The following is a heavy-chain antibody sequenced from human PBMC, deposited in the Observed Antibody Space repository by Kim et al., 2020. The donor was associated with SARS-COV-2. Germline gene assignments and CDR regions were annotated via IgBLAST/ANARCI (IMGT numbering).Heavy chain of an antibody. CDR3: ARGQYYDILTGCFGFDY. J-gene: IGHJ4*02. V-gene: IGHV4-61*01. CDR1: GGSVSSGSYY. CDR2: IYYSGST. Sequence: SETLSLTCTVSGGSVSSGSYYWSWIRQPPGKGLEWIGYIYYSGSTNYNPSLKSRVTISVDTSKNQFSLKLSSVTAADTAVYYCARGQYYDILTGCFGFDYWGQGTLVTVSS. D-gene: IGHD3-9*01.